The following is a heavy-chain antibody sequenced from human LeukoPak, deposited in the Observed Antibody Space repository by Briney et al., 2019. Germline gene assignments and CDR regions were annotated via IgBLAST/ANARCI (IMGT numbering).Heavy chain of an antibody. V-gene: IGHV1-24*01. CDR2: FDPEDGET. CDR3: ASGPIAATPYYYDY. J-gene: IGHJ4*02. D-gene: IGHD2-15*01. Sequence: ASVKVSCKVSGYTLTELSMHWVRQAPGKGLEWMGGFDPEDGETIYAQKFQGRVTITADESTSTAYMEVSSLRSEDTAVYYCASGPIAATPYYYDYWGQGTLVTVSS. CDR1: GYTLTELS.